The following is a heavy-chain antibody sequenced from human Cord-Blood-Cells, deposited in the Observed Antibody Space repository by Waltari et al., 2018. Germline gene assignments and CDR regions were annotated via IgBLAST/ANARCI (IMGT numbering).Heavy chain of an antibody. D-gene: IGHD7-27*01. V-gene: IGHV2-5*02. CDR3: AHLTGDDWYFDL. CDR2: IYWDDDK. CDR1: GFSLSTSGVG. J-gene: IGHJ2*01. Sequence: QITLKESGPTLVKPTQTLTLTCTFSGFSLSTSGVGVGWIRQPPGKALEWLALIYWDDDKRYSPSLKSRLTITKDTAKNQVVLTMTNMDPVDTATYYCAHLTGDDWYFDLWGRGTLVTVSS.